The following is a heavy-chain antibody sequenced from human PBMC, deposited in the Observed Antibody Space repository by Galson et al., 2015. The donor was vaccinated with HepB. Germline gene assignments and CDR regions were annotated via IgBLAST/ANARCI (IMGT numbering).Heavy chain of an antibody. V-gene: IGHV2-5*01. CDR2: FYWNDDE. CDR1: GFSLSSSGVG. D-gene: IGHD3-22*01. J-gene: IGHJ4*02. Sequence: PALVKPTQTLTLTCTFSGFSLSSSGVGVGWIRQPPGKALEWLALFYWNDDESYSPSLKSRLTITKDASKNQGVLTMTNMDPVDTATYYCAPRQYDSGGDRYVYWGQGTLVTVSS. CDR3: APRQYDSGGDRYVY.